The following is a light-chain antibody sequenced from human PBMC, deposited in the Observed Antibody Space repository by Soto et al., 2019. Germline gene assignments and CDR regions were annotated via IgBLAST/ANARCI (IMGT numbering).Light chain of an antibody. CDR2: GAS. Sequence: IVWTQAPGTLPLSRGERATLSCRPSQSVTNNYLAWSRPKPGQAPRXLIYGASNSATGIPDRFSGSGSGTDFTLTISRLEPEDSAVYYYQQYGSSGTFCQGTQVDIK. CDR1: QSVTNNY. J-gene: IGKJ1*01. V-gene: IGKV3-20*01. CDR3: QQYGSSGT.